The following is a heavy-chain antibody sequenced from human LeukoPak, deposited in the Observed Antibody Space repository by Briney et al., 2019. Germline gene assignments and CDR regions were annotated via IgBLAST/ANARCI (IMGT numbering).Heavy chain of an antibody. J-gene: IGHJ5*02. Sequence: GGSLRLSCAASGFTLSSYGMHWVRQAPGKGLEWVAFIRYDGSNKYYADSVKGRFTISRDNSKNTLYLQMNSLRAEDTAVYYCAKDLFGYCSSTSCYPHNWFDPWGQGTLVTVSS. V-gene: IGHV3-30*02. D-gene: IGHD2-2*01. CDR2: IRYDGSNK. CDR1: GFTLSSYG. CDR3: AKDLFGYCSSTSCYPHNWFDP.